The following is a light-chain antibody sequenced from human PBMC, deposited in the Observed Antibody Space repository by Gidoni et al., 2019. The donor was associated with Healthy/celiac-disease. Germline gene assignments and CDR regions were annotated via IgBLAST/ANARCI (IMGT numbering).Light chain of an antibody. CDR2: LGS. CDR1: QSLLHSNGYNY. V-gene: IGKV2-28*01. J-gene: IGKJ5*01. CDR3: MQARQTPNT. Sequence: EMVMTQSLLSLPVTPGEPAYISCRSSQSLLHSNGYNYLDWYLQKPGQSPQLLIYLGSNRASGVPDMFSGSGSGTDFTLKISRVEAEDVGVYYCMQARQTPNTFGQGTRLEIK.